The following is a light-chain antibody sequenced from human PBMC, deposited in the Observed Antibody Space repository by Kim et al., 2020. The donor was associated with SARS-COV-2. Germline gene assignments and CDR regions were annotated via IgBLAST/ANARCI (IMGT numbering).Light chain of an antibody. CDR1: QDIRND. CDR2: GAS. V-gene: IGKV1-17*01. CDR3: LQHSTYPIT. J-gene: IGKJ5*01. Sequence: DIQMTQSPSSLSASVGDRVTITCRASQDIRNDLGWYQQNPGRAPKRLIYGASSLQSGVPSRFSGSGSGTEFTLTITSVQPEDFAIYFCLQHSTYPITFGQGTRLEIK.